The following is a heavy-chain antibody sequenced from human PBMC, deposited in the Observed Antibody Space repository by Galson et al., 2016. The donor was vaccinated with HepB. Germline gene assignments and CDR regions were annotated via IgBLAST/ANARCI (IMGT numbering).Heavy chain of an antibody. J-gene: IGHJ4*02. CDR1: GFTFNFYA. Sequence: SLRLSCAASGFTFNFYAMHWVRQAPGKGLEWVAIISDDGSYKDYADSVKGRFTISRDNSKNTLYLQMDSLRPADTALYYCTKPTRGGGYSFSIESWGQGTLVTVSS. CDR3: TKPTRGGGYSFSIES. CDR2: ISDDGSYK. D-gene: IGHD1-26*01. V-gene: IGHV3-30*18.